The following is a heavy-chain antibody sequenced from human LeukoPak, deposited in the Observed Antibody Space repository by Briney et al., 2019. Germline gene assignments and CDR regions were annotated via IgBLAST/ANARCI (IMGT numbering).Heavy chain of an antibody. D-gene: IGHD3-10*01. V-gene: IGHV1-8*01. CDR3: ARGAMLLWFGELFRRDYYYYGMDV. CDR2: TNPNSGNT. Sequence: ASVKVSCKASGYTFTSYDINWVRQATGQGLEWMGWTNPNSGNTGYAQKFQGRVTMTRNTSISTAYMELSSLRSEDTAVYYCARGAMLLWFGELFRRDYYYYGMDVWGQGTTVTVSS. J-gene: IGHJ6*02. CDR1: GYTFTSYD.